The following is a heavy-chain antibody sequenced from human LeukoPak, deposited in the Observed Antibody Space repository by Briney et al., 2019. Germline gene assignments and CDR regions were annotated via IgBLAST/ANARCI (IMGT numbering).Heavy chain of an antibody. CDR1: GFTFSNYG. V-gene: IGHV3-33*01. Sequence: GRSLRLSCAASGFTFSNYGMHWVRQAPGKGLEWVAVIWYDGSNKYYADSVKGRFAISRDNSKNTLYLQMNSLRAEDTAVYYCARRVIDYDFDYWGQGTLVTVSS. CDR2: IWYDGSNK. D-gene: IGHD3-10*01. CDR3: ARRVIDYDFDY. J-gene: IGHJ4*02.